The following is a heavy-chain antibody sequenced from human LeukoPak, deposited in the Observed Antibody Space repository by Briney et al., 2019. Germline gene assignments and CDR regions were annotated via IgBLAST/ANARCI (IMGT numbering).Heavy chain of an antibody. J-gene: IGHJ4*02. CDR1: GFTFSSYA. CDR3: ARGYYDSSGYSFLDY. Sequence: GGSLRLSCAASGFTFSSYAMSWVRQAPGKGLEWVSAISGSGGSTYYADSVKGRFTISRDNSKNTLYLQMNSLRAEDTAVYYCARGYYDSSGYSFLDYWGQGTLVTVSS. V-gene: IGHV3-23*01. D-gene: IGHD3-22*01. CDR2: ISGSGGST.